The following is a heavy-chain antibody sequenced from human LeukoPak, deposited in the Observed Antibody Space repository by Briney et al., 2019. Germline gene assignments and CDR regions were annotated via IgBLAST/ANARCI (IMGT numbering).Heavy chain of an antibody. D-gene: IGHD6-13*01. CDR2: IEEDGNEK. CDR3: AKDSSSWYFDY. CDR1: GLIFSNYW. J-gene: IGHJ4*02. V-gene: IGHV3-7*03. Sequence: GGSLRLSCAASGLIFSNYWMSWVRQAPGKGLEWVANIEEDGNEKYYVDSVKGRFTISRDTAKSSLYLQMNSLRAEDTAVYYCAKDSSSWYFDYWGQGTLVTVSS.